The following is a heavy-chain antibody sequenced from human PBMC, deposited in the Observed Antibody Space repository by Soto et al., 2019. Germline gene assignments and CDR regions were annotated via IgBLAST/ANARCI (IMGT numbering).Heavy chain of an antibody. CDR1: GFSLSSSGLG. J-gene: IGHJ4*02. D-gene: IGHD6-13*01. V-gene: IGHV2-5*02. CDR2: IYWDDDK. Sequence: ESGPTLVNPTQTLTLTCTFSGFSLSSSGLGVGWIRQPPGKALEWLALIYWDDDKRYSPSLKSRLTITKDASTNQVVLTMTNMDPVDTATYYCAYSMEAAAGSYYFDYWGQGTLVTVSS. CDR3: AYSMEAAAGSYYFDY.